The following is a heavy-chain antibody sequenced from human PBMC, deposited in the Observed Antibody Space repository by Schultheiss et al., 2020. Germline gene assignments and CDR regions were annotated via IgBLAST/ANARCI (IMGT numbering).Heavy chain of an antibody. D-gene: IGHD5-12*01. V-gene: IGHV4-59*06. J-gene: IGHJ4*02. CDR1: GGSLSGYY. Sequence: SETLSLTCAVYGGSLSGYYWSWIRQHAGKGLEWIGYIYYSGSTYYNPSLKSRVTISVDTSKNQFSLKMTSVTAADTAVYYCASGFDEVATQGYWGQGTLVTVSS. CDR3: ASGFDEVATQGY. CDR2: IYYSGST.